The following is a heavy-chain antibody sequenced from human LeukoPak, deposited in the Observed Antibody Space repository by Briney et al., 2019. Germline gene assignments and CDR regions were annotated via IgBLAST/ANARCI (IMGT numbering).Heavy chain of an antibody. D-gene: IGHD3-3*01. CDR2: ISYDGSNK. CDR3: AKDKAMLRITIFPTPLDY. CDR1: GFTFSSYG. V-gene: IGHV3-30*18. Sequence: GGSLRLSCAASGFTFSSYGMHWVRQAPGKGLEWVAVISYDGSNKYYADSVKGRFTISRDNSKNTLYLQMNSLRAEDTAVYYCAKDKAMLRITIFPTPLDYWGQGTLVTVSS. J-gene: IGHJ4*02.